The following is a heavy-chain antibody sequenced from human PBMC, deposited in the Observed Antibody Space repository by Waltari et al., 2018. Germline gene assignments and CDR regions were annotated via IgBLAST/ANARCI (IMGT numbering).Heavy chain of an antibody. CDR2: ISPTSTTI. J-gene: IGHJ4*02. D-gene: IGHD6-6*01. Sequence: ELQLVESGGGLIQPGGSLRLSCAASGFTFGTYSMNWVRQAPGKGLEWVSYISPTSTTIYYADSVKGRFTISRDNAKNTLYLQMNSLRAEDTAVYYCARIAALFLLDYWGQGTLVTVSS. CDR3: ARIAALFLLDY. CDR1: GFTFGTYS. V-gene: IGHV3-48*04.